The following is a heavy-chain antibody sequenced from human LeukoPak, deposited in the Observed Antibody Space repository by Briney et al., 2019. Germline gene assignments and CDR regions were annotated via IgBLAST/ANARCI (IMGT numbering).Heavy chain of an antibody. D-gene: IGHD3-10*01. Sequence: GGSLRLSCAASGFTFTNAWMTWVRQAPGKGLEWVGRIKSKGDGETTDYAEPVKGRFSMSRDDTEATMYLQMYGLEAEATAVYYCTTDRGLTMIRGVLVDWGQGALVTVSS. V-gene: IGHV3-15*01. CDR2: IKSKGDGETT. CDR3: TTDRGLTMIRGVLVD. CDR1: GFTFTNAW. J-gene: IGHJ4*02.